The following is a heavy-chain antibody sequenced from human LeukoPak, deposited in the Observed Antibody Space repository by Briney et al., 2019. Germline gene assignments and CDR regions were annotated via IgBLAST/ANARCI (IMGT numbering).Heavy chain of an antibody. CDR3: ARDRESESDSEGDY. D-gene: IGHD4-11*01. Sequence: LGGSLKLSCSASGFTFSRFWMSWVHQAPGKGLEYVALIKQGGSEIFHMDSVKGRFTISRDDATNSLYLQMNSLRVEDTALYYCARDRESESDSEGDYWGQGTLVTVSS. CDR2: IKQGGSEI. CDR1: GFTFSRFW. V-gene: IGHV3-7*01. J-gene: IGHJ4*02.